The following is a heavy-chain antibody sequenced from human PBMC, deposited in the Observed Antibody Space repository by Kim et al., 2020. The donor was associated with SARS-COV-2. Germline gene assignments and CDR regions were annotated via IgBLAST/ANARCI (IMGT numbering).Heavy chain of an antibody. CDR2: SSSTN. D-gene: IGHD3-10*01. CDR3: AIRGGSDY. J-gene: IGHJ4*02. V-gene: IGHV3-48*01. Sequence: SSSTNYYADSMRGRCTISSDNAKTALYLQMNSVGAEDTAVYYCAIRGGSDYWGQGTLVTVSS.